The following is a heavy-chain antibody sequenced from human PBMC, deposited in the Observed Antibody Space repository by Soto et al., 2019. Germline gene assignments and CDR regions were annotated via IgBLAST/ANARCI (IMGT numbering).Heavy chain of an antibody. J-gene: IGHJ4*02. CDR1: GLSFRNYW. CDR3: AGFGYDWNGWD. V-gene: IGHV3-74*01. Sequence: EMQLVESGGGLVQPGGSLRLSCVASGLSFRNYWVHWVRQAPGKGLEWVSRINTDGTYTSNADHVKGRFTISRDNAKNTLYLQMNSLRVEDTAVYFCAGFGYDWNGWDWGPGTLVTVSS. CDR2: INTDGTYT. D-gene: IGHD1-20*01.